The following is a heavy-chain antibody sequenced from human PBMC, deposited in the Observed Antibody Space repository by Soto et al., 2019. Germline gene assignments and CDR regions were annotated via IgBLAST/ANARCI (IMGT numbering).Heavy chain of an antibody. CDR3: NKVRDYESSGYGSRSDDAFDS. CDR2: IRSKAYGGTT. Sequence: SLRLSCTASGFTFGDYAMSWFRQAPGKGLEWVGFIRSKAYGGTTDNAAPVKGRFTISRDDSKNMLSLQINSLKTENTDVNYCNKVRDYESSGYGSRSDDAFDSWGQGTMVTVAS. D-gene: IGHD3-22*01. V-gene: IGHV3-49*03. CDR1: GFTFGDYA. J-gene: IGHJ3*02.